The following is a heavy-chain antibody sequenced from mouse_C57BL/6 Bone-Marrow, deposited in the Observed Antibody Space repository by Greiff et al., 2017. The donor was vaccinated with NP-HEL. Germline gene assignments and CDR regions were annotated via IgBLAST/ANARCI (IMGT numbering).Heavy chain of an antibody. CDR1: GYTFTSYW. D-gene: IGHD6-1*01. Sequence: EVQLQESGTVLARPGASVKMSCKTSGYTFTSYWMHWVKQRPGQGLEWIGAIYPGNSDTSYNQKFKGKAKLTAGTAASTAYMELSSLTNEDSAVYYCTRDLSYYYAMDYWGQGTSVTVSS. CDR3: TRDLSYYYAMDY. CDR2: IYPGNSDT. J-gene: IGHJ4*01. V-gene: IGHV1-5*01.